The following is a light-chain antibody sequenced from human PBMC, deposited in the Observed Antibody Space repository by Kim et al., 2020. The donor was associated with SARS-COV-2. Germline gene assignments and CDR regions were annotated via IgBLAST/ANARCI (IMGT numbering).Light chain of an antibody. CDR2: DVI. CDR3: NSYTTSSTWV. V-gene: IGLV2-14*03. Sequence: GQSIPISCTGTSSDIGNYNYVSWFQQHPGKTPRVLIYDVINRPSGVSNRFSASKSGNTASLTISGLQAEDEADYYCNSYTTSSTWVFGTGTKVTVL. J-gene: IGLJ1*01. CDR1: SSDIGNYNY.